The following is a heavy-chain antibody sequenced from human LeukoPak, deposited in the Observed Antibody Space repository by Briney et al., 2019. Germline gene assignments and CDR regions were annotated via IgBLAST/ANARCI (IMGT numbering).Heavy chain of an antibody. Sequence: GGSLRLSCAASGFTFSSYSMNWVRQAPGKGLEWVSSISSSSSYIYYADSVNGRFTISRDNAKNSLYLQMNSLRAEDTAVYYCARDDGFYSSSSRELKYYFDYWGQGTLVTVSS. D-gene: IGHD6-6*01. CDR2: ISSSSSYI. J-gene: IGHJ4*02. V-gene: IGHV3-21*01. CDR3: ARDDGFYSSSSRELKYYFDY. CDR1: GFTFSSYS.